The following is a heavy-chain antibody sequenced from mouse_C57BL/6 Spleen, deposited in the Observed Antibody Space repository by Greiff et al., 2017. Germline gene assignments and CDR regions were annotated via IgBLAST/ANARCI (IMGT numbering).Heavy chain of an antibody. Sequence: QVQLKQSGAELARPGASVKLSCKASGYTFTSYGISWVKQRTGQGLEWIGEIYPRSGNTYYNEKFKGKATLTADKSSSTAYMELRSLTSEDSAVYFCARWLLRAMDYWGQGTSVTVSS. D-gene: IGHD2-3*01. J-gene: IGHJ4*01. CDR1: GYTFTSYG. CDR2: IYPRSGNT. CDR3: ARWLLRAMDY. V-gene: IGHV1-81*01.